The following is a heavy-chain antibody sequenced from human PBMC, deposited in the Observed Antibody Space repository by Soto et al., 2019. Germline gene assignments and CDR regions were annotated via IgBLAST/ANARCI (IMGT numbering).Heavy chain of an antibody. D-gene: IGHD6-13*01. V-gene: IGHV4-39*01. J-gene: IGHJ5*02. CDR3: DP. Sequence: QLQLQESGPGLVKPSETLSLTCTVSGGSISSSSFHWGWIRQPPGKGLEWIGSIYYSGSTYYCPSLKSRVTISVDTSKNQFSLYCARRERAAGTDWWFDPWGQGTLVTVSS. CDR1: GGSISSSSFH. CDR2: IYYSGST.